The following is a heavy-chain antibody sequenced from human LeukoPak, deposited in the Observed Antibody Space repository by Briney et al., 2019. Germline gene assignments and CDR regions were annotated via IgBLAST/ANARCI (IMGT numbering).Heavy chain of an antibody. CDR3: ARLCSGYRVPYFDY. D-gene: IGHD3-22*01. CDR1: GYSFSIYW. J-gene: IGHJ4*02. CDR2: IYPGDSDT. V-gene: IGHV5-51*01. Sequence: GESLKISCKDSGYSFSIYWIGWVRQMPGKGLEWMGIIYPGDSDTRYSPSLQGQVTISADKSISTACLEWSSLKASDTAMYYCARLCSGYRVPYFDYWGQGTLVTVSS.